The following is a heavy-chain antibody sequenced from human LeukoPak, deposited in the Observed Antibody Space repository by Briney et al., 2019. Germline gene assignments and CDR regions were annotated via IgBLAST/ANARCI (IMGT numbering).Heavy chain of an antibody. V-gene: IGHV4-59*08. D-gene: IGHD6-19*01. CDR3: ARPSLDSSGWYEDAFDI. Sequence: SETLSLTCTVSGGSISSYYWSWIRQPPGKGLEWIGYIYYSGSTNYNPSLKSRVTISVDTSKNQFSLKLSSVTAADTAVYYCARPSLDSSGWYEDAFDIWGKGQWSPSLQ. J-gene: IGHJ3*02. CDR2: IYYSGST. CDR1: GGSISSYY.